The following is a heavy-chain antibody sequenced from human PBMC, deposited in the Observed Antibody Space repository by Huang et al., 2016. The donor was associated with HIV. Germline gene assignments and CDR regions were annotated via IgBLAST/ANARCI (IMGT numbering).Heavy chain of an antibody. D-gene: IGHD3-22*01. J-gene: IGHJ4*02. Sequence: QVQLVQSGAEVKKPGSSVKVSCKASGGTFSSYANSWVRQAPGQGLEWRGGIIPIFGTANYAQKFQGRVTITADESTSTAYMELSSLRSEDTAVYYCARARGYYDSSVSYYFDYWGQGTLVTVSS. CDR1: GGTFSSYA. V-gene: IGHV1-69*13. CDR2: IIPIFGTA. CDR3: ARARGYYDSSVSYYFDY.